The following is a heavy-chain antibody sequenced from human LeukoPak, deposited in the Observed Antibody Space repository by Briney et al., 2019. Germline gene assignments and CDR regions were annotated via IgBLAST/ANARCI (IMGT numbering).Heavy chain of an antibody. V-gene: IGHV4-59*04. CDR3: ASVRRGFGESSKYYAYYYMDV. CDR2: IYYSGST. CDR1: GGSISSYY. J-gene: IGHJ6*03. Sequence: SETLSLTCTVSGGSISSYYWSWIRQPPGKGLEWIGNIYYSGSTYYNPSLKSRVTISLDTSKNQFSLKLSSVTAADTAVYYCASVRRGFGESSKYYAYYYMDVWGKGTTVTISS. D-gene: IGHD3-10*01.